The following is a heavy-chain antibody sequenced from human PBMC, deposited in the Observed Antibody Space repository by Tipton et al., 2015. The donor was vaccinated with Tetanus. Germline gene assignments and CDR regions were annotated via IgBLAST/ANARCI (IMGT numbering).Heavy chain of an antibody. V-gene: IGHV3-53*01. CDR3: AREDCSSTSCLFGY. J-gene: IGHJ4*02. D-gene: IGHD2-2*01. Sequence: AVSGFTVSSNYMSWVRQAPGKGLEWVSVIYSGGSTYYADSVKGRFTISRDNSKNTLYLQMNSLRAEDTAVYYCAREDCSSTSCLFGYWGQGTLVTVSS. CDR2: IYSGGST. CDR1: GFTVSSNY.